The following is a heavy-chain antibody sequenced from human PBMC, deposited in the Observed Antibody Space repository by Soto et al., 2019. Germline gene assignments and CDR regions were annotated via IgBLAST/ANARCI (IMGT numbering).Heavy chain of an antibody. D-gene: IGHD1-20*01. CDR2: IYSSGNT. CDR1: GGSIRNYF. J-gene: IGHJ3*02. Sequence: QVQLQESGPGLVKPLETLSLICTVSGGSIRNYFWTWIRQPAGKGLEWIGRIYSSGNTVYNASLKSRVTMSIDMSKNQFSLKLSSMTAADTAVYYCVRDVESPGISGSWGAFDIWGQGTVVTVSS. V-gene: IGHV4-4*07. CDR3: VRDVESPGISGSWGAFDI.